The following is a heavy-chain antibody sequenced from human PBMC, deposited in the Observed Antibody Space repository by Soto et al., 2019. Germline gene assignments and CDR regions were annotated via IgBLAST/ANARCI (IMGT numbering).Heavy chain of an antibody. D-gene: IGHD2-15*01. CDR2: IIPIFGTA. CDR1: GGTFSSYA. J-gene: IGHJ6*02. V-gene: IGHV1-69*06. CDR3: ASGVLLTYYYYYGMDV. Sequence: GASVKVSCKASGGTFSSYAISWVRQAPGQGLEWMGGIIPIFGTANYAQKFQGRVTITADKSTSTAYMELSSLRSEDTAVYYCASGVLLTYYYYYGMDVWGQGTTVTVSS.